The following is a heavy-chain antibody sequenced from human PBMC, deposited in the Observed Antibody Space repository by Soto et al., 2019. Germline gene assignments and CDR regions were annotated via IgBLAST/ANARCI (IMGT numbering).Heavy chain of an antibody. CDR3: ARDHELYSSGWYYYFDY. D-gene: IGHD6-19*01. V-gene: IGHV1-2*04. J-gene: IGHJ4*02. CDR1: GYTFTGYY. CDR2: INPNSGGT. Sequence: ASVKVSCKASGYTFTGYYMHWVRQAPGQGLEWMGWINPNSGGTNYAQKFQGWVTMTRDTSISTAYMELSRLRSDDTAVYYCARDHELYSSGWYYYFDYWGQGTLVTVSS.